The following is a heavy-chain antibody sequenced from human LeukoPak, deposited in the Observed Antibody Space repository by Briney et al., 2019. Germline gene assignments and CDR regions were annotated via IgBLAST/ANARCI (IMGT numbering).Heavy chain of an antibody. CDR1: GFTFSNAW. J-gene: IGHJ6*03. CDR3: TTVYCSSTSCYSYMDV. D-gene: IGHD2-2*01. CDR2: IKSKTDGGTT. V-gene: IGHV3-15*01. Sequence: GGSLRLSCAASGFTFSNAWMSWVRQAPGKGLEWVGCIKSKTDGGTTDYAAPVKGRFTISRDDSKNTLYLQMNSLKTEDTAVYYCTTVYCSSTSCYSYMDVWGKGTTVTVSS.